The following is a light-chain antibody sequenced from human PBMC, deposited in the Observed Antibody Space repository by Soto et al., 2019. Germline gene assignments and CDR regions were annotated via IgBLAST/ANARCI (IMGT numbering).Light chain of an antibody. J-gene: IGLJ3*02. CDR1: SSNIGAGYD. CDR2: GNS. CDR3: QFYDSSLSGWV. Sequence: QSVLTQPPSVSGARGQRVTISCTGSSSNIGAGYDVHWYQQLPGTAPKLLIYGNSNRPSGVPDRFSGSKSGTSASLAITGLQAEDEADYYCQFYDSSLSGWVFGGGTKLTVL. V-gene: IGLV1-40*01.